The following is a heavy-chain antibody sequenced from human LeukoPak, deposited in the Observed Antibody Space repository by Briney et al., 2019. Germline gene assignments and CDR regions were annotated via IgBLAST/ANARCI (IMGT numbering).Heavy chain of an antibody. CDR2: ISSSSSYI. V-gene: IGHV3-21*01. J-gene: IGHJ1*01. CDR1: GFTFSSYA. Sequence: GGSLRLSCAASGFTFSSYAMHWVRQAPGKGLEWVSSISSSSSYIYYADSVKGRFTISRDNAKNSLYLQMNSLRAEDTAVYYCAAGATTSSEYFQHWGQGTLVTVSS. CDR3: AAGATTSSEYFQH. D-gene: IGHD1-26*01.